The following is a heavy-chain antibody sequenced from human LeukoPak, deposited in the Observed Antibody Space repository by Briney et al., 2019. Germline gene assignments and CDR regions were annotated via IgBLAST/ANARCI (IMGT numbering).Heavy chain of an antibody. D-gene: IGHD3-3*01. CDR1: GYTFNSYG. Sequence: GASVKVSCKASGYTFNSYGISWVRQAPGQGLEWMGWISAYNGNTNYAQKLRGRVTMTTDTYTSTAYLELRSLRSDDTAVYSCARPTREYDFWSGLSTPGYMDVWGKGTTVTVSS. J-gene: IGHJ6*03. CDR2: ISAYNGNT. V-gene: IGHV1-18*01. CDR3: ARPTREYDFWSGLSTPGYMDV.